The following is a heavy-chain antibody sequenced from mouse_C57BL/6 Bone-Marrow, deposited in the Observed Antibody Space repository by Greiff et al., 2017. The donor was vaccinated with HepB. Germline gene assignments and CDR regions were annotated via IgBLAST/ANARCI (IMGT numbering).Heavy chain of an antibody. CDR3: AGATYGNYDWYFDV. CDR1: GFPITSGYY. D-gene: IGHD2-1*01. Sequence: VQLQQSGPGLVKPSQSLFLTCSITGFPITSGYYWIWIRQSPGKPLEWMGYITHSGETFYNPSLQSPISITRETSKNQFFLQLNSVTTEDTAVYYCAGATYGNYDWYFDVWGTGTSVTVSS. CDR2: ITHSGET. J-gene: IGHJ1*03. V-gene: IGHV12-3*01.